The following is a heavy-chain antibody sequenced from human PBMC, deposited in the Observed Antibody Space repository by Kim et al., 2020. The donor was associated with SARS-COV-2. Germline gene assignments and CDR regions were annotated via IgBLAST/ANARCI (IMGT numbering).Heavy chain of an antibody. CDR2: IYYSGST. J-gene: IGHJ4*02. V-gene: IGHV4-59*01. CDR3: ARDIGLSY. D-gene: IGHD3-16*01. Sequence: SETLSLTCTVSGGSISSYYWSCIRQPPGKGLEWIGYIYYSGSTNYNPSLKSRVTISVDTSKNQFSLKLSSVTAADTAVYYCARDIGLSYWGQGTLVTVSS. CDR1: GGSISSYY.